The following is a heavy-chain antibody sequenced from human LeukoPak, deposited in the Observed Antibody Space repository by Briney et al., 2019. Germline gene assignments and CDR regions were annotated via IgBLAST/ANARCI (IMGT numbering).Heavy chain of an antibody. Sequence: PSETLSLTCAVYGGSFNAYYWTWIRQTPGKGLEWIGEINHSGNTNYNPSLESRVTILADTSKNQFSLNLGSVTAADTAIYYCARGLRFIQGPGHYYMDVWGKGTTVTVSS. D-gene: IGHD3-16*02. CDR3: ARGLRFIQGPGHYYMDV. J-gene: IGHJ6*03. CDR2: INHSGNT. V-gene: IGHV4-34*01. CDR1: GGSFNAYY.